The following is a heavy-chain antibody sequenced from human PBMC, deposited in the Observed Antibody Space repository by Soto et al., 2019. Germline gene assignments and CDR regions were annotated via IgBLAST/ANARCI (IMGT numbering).Heavy chain of an antibody. CDR2: ISAYNGNT. CDR3: AADGDYVNNWFDP. J-gene: IGHJ5*02. D-gene: IGHD4-17*01. Sequence: ASVKVSCKASGYTFTSYGISWVRQAPGQGLEWMGWISAYNGNTNYAQKLQGRVTITTDTSTSTAYMELSSLRSEDTAVYYCAADGDYVNNWFDPWGQGTLVTVSS. CDR1: GYTFTSYG. V-gene: IGHV1-18*01.